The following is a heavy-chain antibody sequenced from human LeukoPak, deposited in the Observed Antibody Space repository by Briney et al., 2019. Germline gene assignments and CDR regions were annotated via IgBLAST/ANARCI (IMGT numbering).Heavy chain of an antibody. J-gene: IGHJ6*02. CDR3: ARAGTYGDYVQYYSYYGMDV. D-gene: IGHD4-17*01. Sequence: SETLSLTCTVSGGSISSYYWIWIRQPPGKGLEWIGYIYYSGSTNYSPSLKSRVTISVDTSKNQFSLKLRSVTAADTAVYYCARAGTYGDYVQYYSYYGMDVWGQGTTVTVPS. CDR2: IYYSGST. V-gene: IGHV4-59*01. CDR1: GGSISSYY.